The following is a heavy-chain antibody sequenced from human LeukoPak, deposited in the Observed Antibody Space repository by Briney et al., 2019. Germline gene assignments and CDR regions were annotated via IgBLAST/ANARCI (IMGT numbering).Heavy chain of an antibody. V-gene: IGHV4-59*01. CDR3: ARGRDSSGCYDY. Sequence: SETLSLTCTVSGGSISSYYWSWIRQPPGKGLEWIGYIYYSGSTNYNPSLKSRVTISVDTSKNQFSLKLSSVTAADTAVYYCARGRDSSGCYDYWGQGTLVTVSS. J-gene: IGHJ4*02. CDR2: IYYSGST. D-gene: IGHD3-22*01. CDR1: GGSISSYY.